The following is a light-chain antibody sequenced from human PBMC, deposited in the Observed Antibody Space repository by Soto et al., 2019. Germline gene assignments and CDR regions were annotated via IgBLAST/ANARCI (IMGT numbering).Light chain of an antibody. V-gene: IGKV3-20*01. CDR3: QEYDGAPSIT. CDR2: DKS. CDR1: RRGRSVH. Sequence: LLLAQSPDTLSLSPAKIATLSCSASRRGRSVHLAWYQQKPGQAPTLVIFDKSSRGSGVAERFSGSGSGTDFTLTITRLQPEDFAVYYCQEYDGAPSITFGLGTRLEI. J-gene: IGKJ5*01.